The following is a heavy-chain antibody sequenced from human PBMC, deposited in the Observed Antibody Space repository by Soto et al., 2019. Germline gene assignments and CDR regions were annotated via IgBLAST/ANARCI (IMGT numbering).Heavy chain of an antibody. CDR1: GFTFSSYS. V-gene: IGHV3-21*01. CDR3: ARGLYYYDSSGYYGN. J-gene: IGHJ4*02. D-gene: IGHD3-22*01. Sequence: EVQLVESGGGLVKPGGSLRLSCAASGFTFSSYSMNWVRQAPGKGLEWVSSISSSSSYIYYADSVKGRFTISRDNAKNSLYLQMNSLRAEETAVYYCARGLYYYDSSGYYGNWGQGTLVTVSS. CDR2: ISSSSSYI.